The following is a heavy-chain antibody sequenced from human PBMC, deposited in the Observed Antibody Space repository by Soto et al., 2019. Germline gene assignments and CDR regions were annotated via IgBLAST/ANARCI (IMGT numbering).Heavy chain of an antibody. CDR1: GFTFSSSA. J-gene: IGHJ4*02. D-gene: IGHD2-8*01. Sequence: GASVKVSCKASGFTFSSSAVHWVRQARGHRLEWIGWIVVGSGNTNYARGLQERVTITRDMSTSTAYMELSGLRSDDTAVYYCTRDGNNGGYLDYWGQGTVVTVSS. CDR2: IVVGSGNT. V-gene: IGHV1-58*01. CDR3: TRDGNNGGYLDY.